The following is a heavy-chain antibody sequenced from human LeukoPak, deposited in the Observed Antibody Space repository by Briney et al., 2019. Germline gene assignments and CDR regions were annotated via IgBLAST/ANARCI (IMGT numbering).Heavy chain of an antibody. CDR2: ISSSSSYI. Sequence: GGSLRLSCAASGFTFSSYSMNWVRQAPGKGLKWVSSISSSSSYIYYADSVRGRFTISRDNAKNLMYLQMNSLRAEDTAVYYCARDGSGDYWGQGTLVTVSS. CDR1: GFTFSSYS. V-gene: IGHV3-21*01. CDR3: ARDGSGDY. J-gene: IGHJ4*02. D-gene: IGHD1-14*01.